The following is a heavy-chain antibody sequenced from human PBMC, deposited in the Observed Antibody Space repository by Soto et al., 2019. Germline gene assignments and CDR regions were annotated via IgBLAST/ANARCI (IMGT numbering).Heavy chain of an antibody. V-gene: IGHV3-7*01. D-gene: IGHD6-19*01. J-gene: IGHJ4*02. CDR3: VGGGGWLPDY. Sequence: EVELVESGGALVQPGGSLRLSCAASRLTLSSYWMHWILQAPGKGLEWGAIIKQDGSEKLYLDSVKGRFTISRDNAKNSVYLQMDSLRGEDTAVYYCVGGGGWLPDYWGQGTRVSVSS. CDR1: RLTLSSYW. CDR2: IKQDGSEK.